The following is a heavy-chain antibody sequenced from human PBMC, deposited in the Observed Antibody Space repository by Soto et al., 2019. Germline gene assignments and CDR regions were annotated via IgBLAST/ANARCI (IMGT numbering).Heavy chain of an antibody. CDR1: GGTFSSYA. V-gene: IGHV1-69*12. CDR2: IIPIFGTA. D-gene: IGHD2-8*01. J-gene: IGHJ6*02. CDR3: AREMLRTKRDTRDV. Sequence: QVQLVQSGAEVKKPGSSVKVSCKASGGTFSSYAISWVRQAPGQGLEWKGGIIPIFGTANYAQKFQGRVRITADESTSTAYMELSSLRSEDTAVYCCAREMLRTKRDTRDVWGQGTTVTVSS.